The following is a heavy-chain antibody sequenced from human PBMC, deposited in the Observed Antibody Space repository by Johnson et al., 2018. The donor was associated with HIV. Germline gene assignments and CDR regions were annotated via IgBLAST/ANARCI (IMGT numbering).Heavy chain of an antibody. CDR2: ISSSGSTI. J-gene: IGHJ3*02. V-gene: IGHV3-48*04. D-gene: IGHD1-14*01. CDR1: GFAFSRFA. Sequence: VQLVESGGGVVQSGRSLRLSCAASGFAFSRFAMHWVRQVPDKGLEWVSYISSSGSTIYYADSVKGRFTISRDNAKNSLYLQMSSLRVEDKDVYYCATRDPTYRPGAFDIWGQGTMVTGSS. CDR3: ATRDPTYRPGAFDI.